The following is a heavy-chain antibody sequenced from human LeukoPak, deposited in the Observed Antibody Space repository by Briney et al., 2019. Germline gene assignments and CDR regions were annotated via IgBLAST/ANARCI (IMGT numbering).Heavy chain of an antibody. V-gene: IGHV4-31*11. CDR2: IYYSGST. CDR3: ARASSSWDGRFFDY. CDR1: GGSFSGYY. J-gene: IGHJ4*02. D-gene: IGHD6-13*01. Sequence: SETLSLTCAVYGGSFSGYYWSWIRQHPGKGLEWIGYIYYSGSTYYNPSLKSRVTISVDTSKNQFSLKLSSVTAAHTAVYYCARASSSWDGRFFDYWGQGTLVTVSS.